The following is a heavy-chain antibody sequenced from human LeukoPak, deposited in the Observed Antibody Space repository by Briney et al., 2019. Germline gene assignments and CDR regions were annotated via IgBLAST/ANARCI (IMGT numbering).Heavy chain of an antibody. Sequence: APVKVSCKASGYTFTSYYMHWVRQAPGQGLEWMGWMNPSDNGVNYAQKFQGRVAMTRDTSISTAYVEVTRLTSDDTAVYYCTTNAAALDYWGQGTLVTVSS. J-gene: IGHJ4*02. V-gene: IGHV1-2*02. CDR2: MNPSDNGV. CDR3: TTNAAALDY. D-gene: IGHD6-13*01. CDR1: GYTFTSYY.